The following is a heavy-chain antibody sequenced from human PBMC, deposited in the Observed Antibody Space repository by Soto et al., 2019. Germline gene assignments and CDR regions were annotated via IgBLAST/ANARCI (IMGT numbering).Heavy chain of an antibody. J-gene: IGHJ4*02. Sequence: EVQLLDSGGGLVQPGGSLRLSCAASGFTFSSYAMSWVRQAPGKGLEWVSAITGSGGSTDYADSVKDRFTISRDNSKNTLYLQMNSLRAEDTAVYYCAKRRYSSSGYFDYWGQGTLVTVSS. D-gene: IGHD2-2*01. CDR2: ITGSGGST. CDR3: AKRRYSSSGYFDY. CDR1: GFTFSSYA. V-gene: IGHV3-23*01.